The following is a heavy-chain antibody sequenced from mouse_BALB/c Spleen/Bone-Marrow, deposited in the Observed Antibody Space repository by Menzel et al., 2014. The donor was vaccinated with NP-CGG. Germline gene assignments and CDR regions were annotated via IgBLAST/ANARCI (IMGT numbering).Heavy chain of an antibody. Sequence: EVQGVESGGDLVKPGGSLKLSCAASGFAFSSYGMSWVRQTPDKRLEWVATISSGDSYTYYPDSVKGRFTISRDNAKNTLYLLMSSLKSEDTAMYYCARHRADYYAMDYWGQGTSVTVSS. D-gene: IGHD3-3*01. V-gene: IGHV5-6*01. CDR1: GFAFSSYG. J-gene: IGHJ4*01. CDR2: ISSGDSYT. CDR3: ARHRADYYAMDY.